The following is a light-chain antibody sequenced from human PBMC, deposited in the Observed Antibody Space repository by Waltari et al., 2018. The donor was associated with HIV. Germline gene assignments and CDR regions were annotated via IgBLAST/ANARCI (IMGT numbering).Light chain of an antibody. V-gene: IGKV1-39*01. J-gene: IGKJ3*01. Sequence: IQMTQSPSSLSASVGDRVTLTCRASQSIGVYLNWYRQKQGKAPELLIYAASNLQSGLPPRFSGSGSGTDFTLTISSLQPEDFATYYCQQTFNIPLIFGPGTKVDV. CDR2: AAS. CDR3: QQTFNIPLI. CDR1: QSIGVY.